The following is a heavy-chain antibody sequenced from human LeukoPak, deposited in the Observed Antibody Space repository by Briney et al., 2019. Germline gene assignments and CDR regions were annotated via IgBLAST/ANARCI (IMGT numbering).Heavy chain of an antibody. Sequence: GGSLRLSCAASGLTFSSYAMSWVGQAPGKGVEGVSAISGSGGSTYYADSVKGGFTISRDNSKNTLYLQMNSLRAEDTAVYYCASVGTRITTGVDYWGQGTLVTVSS. V-gene: IGHV3-23*01. CDR1: GLTFSSYA. CDR2: ISGSGGST. D-gene: IGHD3-22*01. J-gene: IGHJ4*02. CDR3: ASVGTRITTGVDY.